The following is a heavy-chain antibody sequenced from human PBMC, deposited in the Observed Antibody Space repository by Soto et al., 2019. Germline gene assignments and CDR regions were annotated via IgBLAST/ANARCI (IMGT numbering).Heavy chain of an antibody. V-gene: IGHV2-5*02. CDR3: VHGQGDYNYYYYCRDV. D-gene: IGHD4-4*01. CDR1: GFSLSTSGVH. J-gene: IGHJ6*02. Sequence: QITLKESGPTLVKPTQTLTLTCTFSGFSLSTSGVHVAWIRQPPGKALEWLALIYWDDDKRYSPSLRSRLTISKDTSKNQVVLTMTNMYPVDTATYYCVHGQGDYNYYYYCRDVWGQGTTVTVSS. CDR2: IYWDDDK.